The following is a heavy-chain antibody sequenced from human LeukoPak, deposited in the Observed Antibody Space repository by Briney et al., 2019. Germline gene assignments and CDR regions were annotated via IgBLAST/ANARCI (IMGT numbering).Heavy chain of an antibody. V-gene: IGHV4-59*01. D-gene: IGHD3-10*01. CDR3: ARGMVRGVSPYDY. CDR1: GGSISSYY. Sequence: SSETLSLTCTVSGGSISSYYWSWIRQPPGKGLEWIGYIYYSGSTNYNPSLKSRVTISVDTSKNQFSLKLSSVTAEDTAVYYCARGMVRGVSPYDYWGQGTLVTVSS. J-gene: IGHJ4*02. CDR2: IYYSGST.